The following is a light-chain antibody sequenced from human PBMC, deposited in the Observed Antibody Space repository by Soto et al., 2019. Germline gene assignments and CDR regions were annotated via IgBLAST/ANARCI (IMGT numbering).Light chain of an antibody. CDR3: QQAFSAEWT. V-gene: IGKV1-39*01. J-gene: IGKJ1*01. Sequence: IQMTQSPSSLSASVGDRVTITCQASQDISSYLNWYQQKPGEAPNLLIHTSFTLYSGVPSRFSGTGSGTDFTLTISSLQPEDFATYFCQQAFSAEWTFGQGTKVDIK. CDR1: QDISSY. CDR2: TSF.